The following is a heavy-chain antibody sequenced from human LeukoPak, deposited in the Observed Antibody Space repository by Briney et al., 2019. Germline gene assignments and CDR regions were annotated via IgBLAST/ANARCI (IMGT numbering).Heavy chain of an antibody. Sequence: GGSLRLSCAASGFTFDEYGMYWVRQAPGKGLEWVSLTSGDGGSTFYADSVKGRFTISRDNSKNSLYLQMNRLRTEDTALYYCAKDQWQAGGFDYWGQGTLVTVSS. CDR3: AKDQWQAGGFDY. CDR1: GFTFDEYG. J-gene: IGHJ4*02. D-gene: IGHD6-19*01. V-gene: IGHV3-43*02. CDR2: TSGDGGST.